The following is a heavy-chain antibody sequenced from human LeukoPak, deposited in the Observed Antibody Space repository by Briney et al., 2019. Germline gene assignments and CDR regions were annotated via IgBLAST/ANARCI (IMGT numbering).Heavy chain of an antibody. CDR2: IYYSGST. Sequence: SETLSLTCTVSGGSISSYYWSWLRQPPGKGLEWVGYIYYSGSTNYNPSLKSRVTISVDTSKNQFSLKLSSVTAADTAVYYCARDLGSSWYHWFDPWGQGTLVTVSS. CDR1: GGSISSYY. CDR3: ARDLGSSWYHWFDP. J-gene: IGHJ5*02. V-gene: IGHV4-59*01. D-gene: IGHD6-13*01.